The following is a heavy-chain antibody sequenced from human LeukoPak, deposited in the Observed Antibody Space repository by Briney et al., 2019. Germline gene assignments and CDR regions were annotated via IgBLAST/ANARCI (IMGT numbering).Heavy chain of an antibody. J-gene: IGHJ4*02. D-gene: IGHD1-26*01. CDR1: GGSISSYY. Sequence: SETLSLTCTVSGGSISSYYWSWIRQPPGKGLEWIGYIYYSGSTNYNPSLKSRVTISVDTSKNQFSLKLSSVTAADTAVYYCARATIVGATPHLDYWGQGTLVTVSS. V-gene: IGHV4-59*01. CDR3: ARATIVGATPHLDY. CDR2: IYYSGST.